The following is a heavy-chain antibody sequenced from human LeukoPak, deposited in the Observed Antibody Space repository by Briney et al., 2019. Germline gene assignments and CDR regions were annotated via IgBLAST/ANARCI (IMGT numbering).Heavy chain of an antibody. J-gene: IGHJ4*02. CDR2: IDWNGGST. CDR1: GFTFDDYG. V-gene: IGHV3-20*04. CDR3: ARPGPTFGGVITYFDY. D-gene: IGHD3-16*02. Sequence: PGGSLRLSCVASGFTFDDYGMSWVRQAPGKGLEWVSGIDWNGGSTGYADSVKGRFTISRDNAKNSLYLQMNSLRAEDTALYYCARPGPTFGGVITYFDYWGQGTLVTVSS.